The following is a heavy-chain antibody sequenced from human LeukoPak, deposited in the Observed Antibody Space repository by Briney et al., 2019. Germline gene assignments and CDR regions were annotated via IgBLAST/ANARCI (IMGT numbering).Heavy chain of an antibody. V-gene: IGHV4-39*01. CDR2: IYHNGNT. CDR1: GVSISSGSYY. D-gene: IGHD2/OR15-2a*01. J-gene: IGHJ6*03. Sequence: SETPSLTCSVSGVSISSGSYYWGWIRQPPGMGLEWIGIIYHNGNTNYNPSLKSRVTISADTSRNQFSLRMDSVTAADTAVYYCARLWDSTGLYFYYYMDVWGEGTTVTVSS. CDR3: ARLWDSTGLYFYYYMDV.